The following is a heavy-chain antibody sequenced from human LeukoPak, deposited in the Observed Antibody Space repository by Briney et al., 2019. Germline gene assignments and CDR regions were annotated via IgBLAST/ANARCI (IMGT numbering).Heavy chain of an antibody. V-gene: IGHV4-59*01. Sequence: SPSETLSLTCTVSGGSISSYYWSWIRQPPGKGLEWIGYIYYSGSTNYNPSLKSRVTISVGTSKNQFSLKLSSVTAADTAVYYCARSVEGYCSGGSCYSYYCYMDVWGKGTTVTVSS. D-gene: IGHD2-15*01. J-gene: IGHJ6*03. CDR2: IYYSGST. CDR1: GGSISSYY. CDR3: ARSVEGYCSGGSCYSYYCYMDV.